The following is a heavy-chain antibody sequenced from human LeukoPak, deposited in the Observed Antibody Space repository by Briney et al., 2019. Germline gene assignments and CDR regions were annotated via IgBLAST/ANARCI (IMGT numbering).Heavy chain of an antibody. CDR3: ARETDSTLFDY. D-gene: IGHD2-2*01. CDR1: GFTFTIYE. J-gene: IGHJ4*02. V-gene: IGHV3-48*03. CDR2: ISSSVATM. Sequence: SGGSLRLSCAASGFTFTIYEMNWVRQAPGKGLEWVSYISSSVATMYYADSVKGRFTISRDNAKNSLYLQMNSLRTEDTAVYYCARETDSTLFDYWGQGILVTVSS.